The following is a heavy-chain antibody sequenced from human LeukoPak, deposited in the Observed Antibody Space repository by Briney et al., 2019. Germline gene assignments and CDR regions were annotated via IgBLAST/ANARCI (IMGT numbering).Heavy chain of an antibody. CDR3: ARNRPRDV. D-gene: IGHD1-14*01. CDR1: GFTFSSYT. Sequence: MAGGSLRLSCTASGFTFSSYTMNWVRQAPGKGLEWVSSISGSSSDIYYADSVKGRFTISRDNAENSLFLQMNSLRAEDTAVYWGARNRPRDVWGQGTTVTVSS. V-gene: IGHV3-21*01. J-gene: IGHJ6*02. CDR2: ISGSSSDI.